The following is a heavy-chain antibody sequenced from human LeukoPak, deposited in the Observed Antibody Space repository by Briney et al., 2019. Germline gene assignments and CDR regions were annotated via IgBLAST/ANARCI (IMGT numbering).Heavy chain of an antibody. CDR1: GFTFSSYE. V-gene: IGHV3-48*02. CDR2: ISDSSSIT. CDR3: AKVIRGGYGMDV. D-gene: IGHD3-10*01. J-gene: IGHJ6*02. Sequence: PGGSLRLSCAASGFTFSSYEMNWVRQAPGKGLEWVSYISDSSSITYYADSVKGRFTISRDNAKNSLSLQLNSLRDEDTAVYFCAKVIRGGYGMDVWGQGTTVTVSS.